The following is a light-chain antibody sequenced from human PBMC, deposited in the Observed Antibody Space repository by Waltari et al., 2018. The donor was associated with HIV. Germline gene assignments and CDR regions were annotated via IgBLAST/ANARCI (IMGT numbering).Light chain of an antibody. CDR2: GAS. CDR3: QQSFSAAIT. J-gene: IGKJ5*01. V-gene: IGKV1-39*01. CDR1: QNINNY. Sequence: DIQMTQSPYSLSASVGDTVTSTCRASQNINNYLNWYQHRPGKPPNLLIYGASSLQPGVPSRFSAIASGANFTLTITRLQPEDFASYYCQQSFSAAITLGQGTRL.